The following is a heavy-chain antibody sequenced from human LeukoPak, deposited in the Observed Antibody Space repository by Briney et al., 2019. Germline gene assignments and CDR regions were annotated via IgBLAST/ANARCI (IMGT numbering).Heavy chain of an antibody. CDR3: ARAGIQDVVIYI. V-gene: IGHV1-2*02. Sequence: EASVKVSCKASGYTFTGYYMHWVRQAPGQGLEWMGWINPNSGDTNYAQKIQGRVIMTRDTSISTAYMELSRLKSDDTAVYYCARAGIQDVVIYIWGQGTMVTVSS. D-gene: IGHD3-16*01. CDR2: INPNSGDT. J-gene: IGHJ3*02. CDR1: GYTFTGYY.